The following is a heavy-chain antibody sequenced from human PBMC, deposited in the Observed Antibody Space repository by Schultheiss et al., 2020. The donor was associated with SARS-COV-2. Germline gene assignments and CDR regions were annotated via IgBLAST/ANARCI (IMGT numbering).Heavy chain of an antibody. Sequence: GGSLRLSCAASGFTFSSYWMHWVRQAPGKGLVWVSAIGTAGDTYYPGSVKGRFTISRENAKNSLYLQMNSLRAEDTALYYCAKGPYQLLKLSGSAFDIWGQGTMVTVSS. V-gene: IGHV3-13*01. CDR1: GFTFSSYW. CDR2: IGTAGDT. J-gene: IGHJ3*02. CDR3: AKGPYQLLKLSGSAFDI. D-gene: IGHD2-2*01.